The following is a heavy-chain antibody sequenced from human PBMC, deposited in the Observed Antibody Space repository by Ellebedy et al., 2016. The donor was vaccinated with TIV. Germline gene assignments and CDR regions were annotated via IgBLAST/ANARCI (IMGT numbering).Heavy chain of an antibody. CDR1: GLTFSSHA. CDR2: ITESGGNT. Sequence: PGGSLRLSCAASGLTFSSHAMSWVRQAPGKGLEWVSSITESGGNTYYADSVKGRFTISRDSSKNPLYLQMNSLRVEDTAIYFCAKDSGRSGWISDYWGQGTLVTVSS. J-gene: IGHJ4*02. D-gene: IGHD3-10*01. V-gene: IGHV3-23*01. CDR3: AKDSGRSGWISDY.